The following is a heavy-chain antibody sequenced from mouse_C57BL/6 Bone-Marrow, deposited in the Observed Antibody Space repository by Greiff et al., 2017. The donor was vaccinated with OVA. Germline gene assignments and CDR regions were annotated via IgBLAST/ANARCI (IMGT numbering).Heavy chain of an antibody. CDR3: TTLYYYGSTYYFDY. J-gene: IGHJ2*01. D-gene: IGHD1-1*01. CDR2: IDPENGDT. Sequence: EVQLQQPGAELVKPGASVKLSCKASGYTFTSYWMHWVKQRPGQGLEWIGWIDPENGDTEYASKFQGKATITADTSSNTAYLQLSSLTSEDTAVYYCTTLYYYGSTYYFDYWGQGTTLTVSS. CDR1: GYTFTSYW. V-gene: IGHV14-4*01.